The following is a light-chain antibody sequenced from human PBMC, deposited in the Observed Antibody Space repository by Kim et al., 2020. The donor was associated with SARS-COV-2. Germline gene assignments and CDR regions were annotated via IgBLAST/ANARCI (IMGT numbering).Light chain of an antibody. J-gene: IGLJ2*01. CDR2: DNN. Sequence: QSVLTKPPSVSAAPGQKVTISCSGSSSNIGNNYVSWYQQLPGTAPKLLIYDNNKRPSGIPDRFSGSKSGTSATLGITGLQTGDEADYYCGTWDSSLSAAFGGGTQLTVL. V-gene: IGLV1-51*01. CDR1: SSNIGNNY. CDR3: GTWDSSLSAA.